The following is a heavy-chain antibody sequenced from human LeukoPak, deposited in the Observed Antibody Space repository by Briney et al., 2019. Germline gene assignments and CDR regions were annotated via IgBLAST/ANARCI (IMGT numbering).Heavy chain of an antibody. CDR1: GFTFSSFE. CDR3: ARVSTVVTPNWFDP. Sequence: PGGSLRLSCAASGFTFSSFEMSWVRQAPGKGLEWVAVISYEGSNKYYADSVKGRFTISRDNSKNTLYLQMNSLRAEDTAVYYCARVSTVVTPNWFDPWGQGTLVTVSS. J-gene: IGHJ5*02. D-gene: IGHD4-23*01. V-gene: IGHV3-30-3*01. CDR2: ISYEGSNK.